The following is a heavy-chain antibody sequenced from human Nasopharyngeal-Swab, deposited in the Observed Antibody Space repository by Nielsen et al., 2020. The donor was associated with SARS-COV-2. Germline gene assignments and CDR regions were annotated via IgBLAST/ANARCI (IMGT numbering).Heavy chain of an antibody. J-gene: IGHJ4*02. D-gene: IGHD3-3*01. CDR3: ARVGPRHYDFWSGYSFDY. CDR1: GDSVSSNSAA. Sequence: SPTLSLTCAISGDSVSSNSAAWNWIRQSPSRGLEWQGRTYYRSRWYNDYAVSVKSRITINPDTSKNQFSLQLNSVTPEDTAVYYCARVGPRHYDFWSGYSFDYWGQGTLVTVSS. CDR2: TYYRSRWYN. V-gene: IGHV6-1*01.